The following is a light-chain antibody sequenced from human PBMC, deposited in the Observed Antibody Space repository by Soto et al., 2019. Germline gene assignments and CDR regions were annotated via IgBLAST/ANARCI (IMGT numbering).Light chain of an antibody. CDR2: GVT. J-gene: IGLJ1*01. Sequence: QSVLTQPASLSGSPGQSITISCTGTSSDVGAYYSVSWYQHHPGKAPKLIIYGVTNRPSGVSNRFSGSKSGNTASLTISGLQAEDEADYHCSSYTSGSSHYVFGTGTKVTVL. CDR1: SSDVGAYYS. V-gene: IGLV2-14*01. CDR3: SSYTSGSSHYV.